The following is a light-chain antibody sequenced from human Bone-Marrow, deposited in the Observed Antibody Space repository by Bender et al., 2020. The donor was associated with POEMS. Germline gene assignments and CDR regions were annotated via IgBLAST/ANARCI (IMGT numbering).Light chain of an antibody. CDR2: RNY. Sequence: QSVLTQPPSASGTPGQRVTISCSGSGSNIGSNYVYWYQQLPGTAPKLLIYRNYQRPSGVPDRFSGSKSGTSASLAITGLQAEDEGDYYCQSYDNSLGGWVFGGGTKLTVL. V-gene: IGLV1-47*01. CDR3: QSYDNSLGGWV. J-gene: IGLJ3*02. CDR1: GSNIGSNY.